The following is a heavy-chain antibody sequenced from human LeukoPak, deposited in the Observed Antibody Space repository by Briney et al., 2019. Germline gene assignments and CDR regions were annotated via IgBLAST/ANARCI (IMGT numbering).Heavy chain of an antibody. Sequence: SETLSLTCTVSGDPINSYYWSWIRQPPGKGLEWIGHIYYSGSTNYNPSLKSRVTISIDTSKNQFSLTLTSVTAADTAIYYCARRFDSWGQGALVTVSS. CDR3: ARRFDS. CDR2: IYYSGST. CDR1: GDPINSYY. V-gene: IGHV4-59*08. J-gene: IGHJ4*02.